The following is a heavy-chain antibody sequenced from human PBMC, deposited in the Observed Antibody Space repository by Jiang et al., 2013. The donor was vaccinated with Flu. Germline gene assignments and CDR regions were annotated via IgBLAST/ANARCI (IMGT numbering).Heavy chain of an antibody. Sequence: LLKPSETLSLTCTVSGGSFTSYYWTWIRQPPGKGLEWIGNIYHSGSTNYNPSLKSRVTMSADPSKKQFSLKLSSVTAADTAVYYCARDKSILAEAGDYYYGMDVWGQGTTVTVSS. V-gene: IGHV4-59*01. J-gene: IGHJ6*02. CDR3: ARDKSILAEAGDYYYGMDV. CDR2: IYHSGST. D-gene: IGHD6-19*01. CDR1: GGSFTSYY.